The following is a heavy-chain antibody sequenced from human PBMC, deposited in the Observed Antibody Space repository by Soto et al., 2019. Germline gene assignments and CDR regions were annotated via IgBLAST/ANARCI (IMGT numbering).Heavy chain of an antibody. CDR1: GGTFSNHP. V-gene: IGHV1-69*13. CDR3: ARGMSTTVTSSFDY. CDR2: IIPMFGAA. J-gene: IGHJ4*02. Sequence: SVQVSCKASGGTFSNHPINWVRQAPGQGLEWMGGIIPMFGAADYAQKFRGRVTIIADESTSTAYMELSSLRSEDTAVYFCARGMSTTVTSSFDYWGQGALVTVS. D-gene: IGHD4-17*01.